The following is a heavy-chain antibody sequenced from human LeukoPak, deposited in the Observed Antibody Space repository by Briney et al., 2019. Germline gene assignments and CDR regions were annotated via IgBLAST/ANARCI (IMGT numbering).Heavy chain of an antibody. Sequence: GGSLRLSCAASGFTFSSYWMHWVRQAPGKGLEWVSAISGSGGSTYYADSVKGRFTISRDNSKNTLYLQMNSLRAEDTAVYYCANHLGYCSSTSCLWGQGTLVTVSS. CDR3: ANHLGYCSSTSCL. V-gene: IGHV3-23*01. D-gene: IGHD2-2*01. CDR1: GFTFSSYW. J-gene: IGHJ4*02. CDR2: ISGSGGST.